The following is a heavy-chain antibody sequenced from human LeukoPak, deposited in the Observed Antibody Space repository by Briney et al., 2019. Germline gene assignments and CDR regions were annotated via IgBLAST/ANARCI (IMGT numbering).Heavy chain of an antibody. CDR1: GYTFPSCD. V-gene: IGHV1-8*01. CDR2: MNPNSGNT. CDR3: TRGSSGRRDN. J-gene: IGHJ4*02. Sequence: GPVKVSCHASGYTFPSCDINWVRQATGQGLEWMGWMNPNSGNTGYGQSFQGRSTMTRDISIGTAYMELSNLTSEDTAIYYCTRGSSGRRDNWGQGTLVTVSA. D-gene: IGHD6-19*01.